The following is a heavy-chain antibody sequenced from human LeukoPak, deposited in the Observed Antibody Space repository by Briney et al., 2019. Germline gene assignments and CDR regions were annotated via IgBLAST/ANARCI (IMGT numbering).Heavy chain of an antibody. V-gene: IGHV1-18*01. CDR1: GYTFTSYG. J-gene: IGHJ4*02. CDR2: ISAYNGNT. Sequence: ASVKVSCKASGYTFTSYGISWVRQAPGQGLEWMGWISAYNGNTNYAQKLQGRVTMTTDTSTSTAYMELRSLRSDDTAVYYCARDLLDIVVVPAAMPLDYWEQGTLVTVSS. CDR3: ARDLLDIVVVPAAMPLDY. D-gene: IGHD2-2*01.